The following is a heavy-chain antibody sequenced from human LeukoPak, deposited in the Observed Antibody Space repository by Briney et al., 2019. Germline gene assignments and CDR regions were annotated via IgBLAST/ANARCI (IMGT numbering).Heavy chain of an antibody. Sequence: ASVKVSCKASGYTFTGYYMHWVRQAPGQGLERMGWINPNSGGTNYAQKFQGRVTMTRDTSISTAYMELSRLRSDDTAVYYCAKEMATSDAFEIWGQGTMVTVSS. CDR1: GYTFTGYY. D-gene: IGHD5-12*01. J-gene: IGHJ3*02. CDR3: AKEMATSDAFEI. CDR2: INPNSGGT. V-gene: IGHV1-2*02.